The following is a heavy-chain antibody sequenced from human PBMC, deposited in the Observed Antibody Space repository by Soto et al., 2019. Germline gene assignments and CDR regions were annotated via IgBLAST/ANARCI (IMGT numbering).Heavy chain of an antibody. CDR2: INQDGSEK. J-gene: IGHJ4*02. D-gene: IGHD5-12*01. CDR1: GFIFSNYW. CDR3: ARDSREGYDLP. V-gene: IGHV3-7*01. Sequence: VQLVESGGGLVQPGGSLRVSCAASGFIFSNYWMSWVRQAPGKGLEWVANINQDGSEKFYVDSVKGRFTISRNNAKNSLYLQMNGLTDEDTAVYYCARDSREGYDLPWGQGTLVTVSS.